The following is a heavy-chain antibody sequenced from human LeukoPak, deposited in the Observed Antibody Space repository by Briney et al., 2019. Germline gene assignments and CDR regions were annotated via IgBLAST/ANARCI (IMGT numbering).Heavy chain of an antibody. D-gene: IGHD3-16*01. CDR1: GFTFSSYW. J-gene: IGHJ6*02. CDR3: ARGGGLDV. V-gene: IGHV3-7*03. CDR2: INHNGNVN. Sequence: GGSLRLSCAASGFTFSSYWMNWARQAPGKGLEWVASINHNGNVNYYVDSVKGRFTISKDNAKNSLYLQMSNLRAEDTAAYFCARGGGLDVWGQGATVTVSS.